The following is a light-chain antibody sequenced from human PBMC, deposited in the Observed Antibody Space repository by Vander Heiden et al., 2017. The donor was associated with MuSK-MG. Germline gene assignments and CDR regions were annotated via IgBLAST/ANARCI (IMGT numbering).Light chain of an antibody. J-gene: IGKJ4*01. V-gene: IGKV1-NL1*01. CDR3: QQDDSTPHT. Sequence: DIQMTQSPSSLSASVGDRVTITCRASQDISKSLVWYQQKPGKAPDLLLYATSRLEIGVPSRISGSGSGSDYTLTINSLQPEDFASYDCQQDDSTPHTFGGGTKVEI. CDR2: ATS. CDR1: QDISKS.